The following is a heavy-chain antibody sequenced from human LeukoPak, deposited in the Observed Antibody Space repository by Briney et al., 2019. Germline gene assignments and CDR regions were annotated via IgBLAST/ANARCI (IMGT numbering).Heavy chain of an antibody. Sequence: PSETLSLTCAVSGYSISSGYYWGWIRQPPEMGLEWIGSIYHGGNTYYNPSLKSRVTISEDTPKNQFSLKLSSVTAADTAVYYCTRAPYFSGGSCYQRGPDYWGQGTLVTVSS. D-gene: IGHD2-15*01. J-gene: IGHJ4*02. CDR3: TRAPYFSGGSCYQRGPDY. V-gene: IGHV4-38-2*01. CDR1: GYSISSGYY. CDR2: IYHGGNT.